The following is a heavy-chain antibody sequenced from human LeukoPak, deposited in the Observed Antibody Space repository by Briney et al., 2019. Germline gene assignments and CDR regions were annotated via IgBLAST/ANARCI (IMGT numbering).Heavy chain of an antibody. CDR3: ARDGNNDYYGMDV. D-gene: IGHD1/OR15-1a*01. V-gene: IGHV4-59*12. J-gene: IGHJ6*02. CDR1: GGSISSYY. CDR2: IYYSGST. Sequence: PSETLSLTCTVSGGSISSYYWSWIRQPPGKGLEWIGYIYYSGSTNYNPSLKSRVTISVDTSKNQFSLKLSSVTAADTAVYYCARDGNNDYYGMDVWGQGTTVTVSS.